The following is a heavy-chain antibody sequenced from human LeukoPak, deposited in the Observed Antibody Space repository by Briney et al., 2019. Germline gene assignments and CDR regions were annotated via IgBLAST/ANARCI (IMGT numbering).Heavy chain of an antibody. D-gene: IGHD6-13*01. J-gene: IGHJ4*02. Sequence: PGGSLRLSCAASGLTFSSYGMHWVRQAPGKGLEWVAFIRYDGSNKYYADSVKGRFTISRDNSKNTLYLQMNSLRAEDTAVYYCAKDLSSSWYCFDYWGQGTLVTVSS. V-gene: IGHV3-30*02. CDR3: AKDLSSSWYCFDY. CDR2: IRYDGSNK. CDR1: GLTFSSYG.